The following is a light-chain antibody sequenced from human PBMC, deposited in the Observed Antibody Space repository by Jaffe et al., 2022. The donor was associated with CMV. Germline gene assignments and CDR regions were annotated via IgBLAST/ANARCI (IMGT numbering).Light chain of an antibody. V-gene: IGKV1-17*03. CDR3: LQHKTYPRM. J-gene: IGKJ1*01. CDR2: AAS. CDR1: QDISNN. Sequence: DIQMTQSPSAMPASVGDRVTITCRASQDISNNLAWFQQKPGKVPQRLIYAASTLEGGVPSRFSGSGSGTEFTLTISSLQPEDFATYYCLQHKTYPRMFGQGTKVEIK.